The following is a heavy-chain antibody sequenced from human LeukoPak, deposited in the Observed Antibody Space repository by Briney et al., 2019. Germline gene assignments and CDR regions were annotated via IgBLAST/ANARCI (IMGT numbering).Heavy chain of an antibody. CDR2: IIPIFGTA. Sequence: ASVKVSCKASGGTFSSYAISWVRQAPGQGLEWMGGIIPIFGTANYAQKFQGRVTITADESTSTAYMELSSLRSEDTAVYYCARDAYYNDYFEYWGQGTLVTVSS. D-gene: IGHD2/OR15-2a*01. CDR3: ARDAYYNDYFEY. CDR1: GGTFSSYA. J-gene: IGHJ4*02. V-gene: IGHV1-69*13.